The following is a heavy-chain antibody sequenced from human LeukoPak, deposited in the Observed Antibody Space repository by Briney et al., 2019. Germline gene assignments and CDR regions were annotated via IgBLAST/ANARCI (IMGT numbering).Heavy chain of an antibody. CDR2: ISYDGSNK. V-gene: IGHV3-30*04. J-gene: IGHJ4*02. D-gene: IGHD6-13*01. CDR1: GFTFSRYT. CDR3: AKAVTLLYTSTWEDY. Sequence: PGRSLRLSCAASGFTFSRYTMHWVRQAPGKGLEWVAVISYDGSNKYYADSAKGRFTISRDNSKNTLYLQMNSLRAEDTAVYYCAKAVTLLYTSTWEDYWGQGTLVIVSS.